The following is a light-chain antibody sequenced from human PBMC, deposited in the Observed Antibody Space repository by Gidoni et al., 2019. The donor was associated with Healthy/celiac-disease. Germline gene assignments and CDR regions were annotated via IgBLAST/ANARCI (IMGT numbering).Light chain of an antibody. CDR1: SSDVGSYNL. V-gene: IGLV2-23*01. CDR3: CSYAGSLYVV. J-gene: IGLJ2*01. CDR2: EGS. Sequence: QSALTQPASVSGSPGQSITISCTGTSSDVGSYNLASWYQQHPGKAPKLMIYEGSKRPSGVSNRFSGSKSGNTASLTISGLQAEDEADYYCCSYAGSLYVVFGGGTKLTVL.